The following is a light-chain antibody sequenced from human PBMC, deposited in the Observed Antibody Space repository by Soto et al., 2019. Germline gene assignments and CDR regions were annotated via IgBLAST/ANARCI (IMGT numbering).Light chain of an antibody. V-gene: IGLV2-14*01. J-gene: IGLJ1*01. Sequence: SVLTQPASVTETPGQSITIAFTTSNIDVDAYKYISWYRQHPGEAPKIIIYEVSNRPSGLSNRFSCSQSATPASLTISGLQTEDEAEYFCSTYTDKTYIFGSGTKVTVL. CDR3: STYTDKTYI. CDR1: NIDVDAYKY. CDR2: EVS.